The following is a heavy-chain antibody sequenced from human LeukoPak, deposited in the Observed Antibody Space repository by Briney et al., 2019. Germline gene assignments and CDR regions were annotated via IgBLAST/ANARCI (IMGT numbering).Heavy chain of an antibody. CDR2: ISYDGSNK. Sequence: PGRSLRLSCAASGFTFSTYAMHWVRQALGKGLEWVAVISYDGSNKYYADSVKGRFTISRDNSKNTLYLQMNSLRAEDTAVYYCARGDDYDFWSGYFDYWGQGTLVTVSS. CDR3: ARGDDYDFWSGYFDY. D-gene: IGHD3-3*01. J-gene: IGHJ4*02. CDR1: GFTFSTYA. V-gene: IGHV3-30-3*01.